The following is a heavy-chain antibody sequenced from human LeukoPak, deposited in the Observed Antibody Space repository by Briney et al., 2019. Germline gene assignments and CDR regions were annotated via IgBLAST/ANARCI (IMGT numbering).Heavy chain of an antibody. CDR1: GFTFSSYS. CDR3: ARGVEVVAAADNWFDP. J-gene: IGHJ5*02. V-gene: IGHV3-21*01. CDR2: ISTSSIYI. Sequence: GGSLRLSCAASGFTFSSYSMNWVRQAPGKGLEWVSSISTSSIYIYYADSVKGRFTISIDNAKHSLYLQMNSLRAEDTAVYYCARGVEVVAAADNWFDPWGQGTLVTVSS. D-gene: IGHD2-2*01.